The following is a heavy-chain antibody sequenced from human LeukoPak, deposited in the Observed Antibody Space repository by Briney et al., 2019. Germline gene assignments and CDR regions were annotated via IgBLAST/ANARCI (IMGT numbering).Heavy chain of an antibody. J-gene: IGHJ4*02. CDR3: AKLREWELPDLFDY. CDR1: GFTFSTYG. V-gene: IGHV3-23*01. CDR2: ISGSGGSR. Sequence: GGSLRLSCAASGFTFSTYGMSWVRQAPGKGLEWVSGISGSGGSRFYTDSVKGRFTISRDNSKNTLYLQMNSLRAEHTAVYYCAKLREWELPDLFDYWGQGTLVTVSS. D-gene: IGHD1-26*01.